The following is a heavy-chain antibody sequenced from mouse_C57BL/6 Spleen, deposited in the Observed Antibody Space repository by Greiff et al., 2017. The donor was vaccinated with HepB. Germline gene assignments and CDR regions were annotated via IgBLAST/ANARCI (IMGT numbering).Heavy chain of an antibody. D-gene: IGHD1-1*01. CDR2: INPNNGGT. CDR3: ARPRGSSHWYFDV. V-gene: IGHV1-26*01. J-gene: IGHJ1*03. CDR1: GYTFTDYY. Sequence: VQLQQSGPELVKPGASVKISCKASGYTFTDYYMNWVKQSHGKSLEWIGDINPNNGGTSYNQKFKGKATLTVDKSSSTAYMELRSLTSEDSAVYYCARPRGSSHWYFDVWGTGTTVTVSS.